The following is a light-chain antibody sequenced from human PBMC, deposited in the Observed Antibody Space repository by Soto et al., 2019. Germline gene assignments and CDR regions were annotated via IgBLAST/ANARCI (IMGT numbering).Light chain of an antibody. CDR3: SSYTINGAPLV. V-gene: IGLV2-14*01. CDR1: SSDVGGSNS. J-gene: IGLJ1*01. CDR2: DVS. Sequence: QSALTQPASVSGSPGQSITISCTGTSSDVGGSNSLSWYQQNPGKVPKLIIYDVSRRPSGISIRFSGSKSGNTASLTISGRQAEDEADYYCSSYTINGAPLVFGTGTKLTVL.